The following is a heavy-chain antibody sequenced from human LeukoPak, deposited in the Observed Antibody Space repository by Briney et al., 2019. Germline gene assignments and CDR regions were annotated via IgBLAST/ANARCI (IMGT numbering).Heavy chain of an antibody. J-gene: IGHJ4*02. CDR2: IGSSGSNV. Sequence: PGGSLRLSCAASGFSFSNYDMNWVRQAPGKGLEWVSYIGSSGSNVYYAGSVKGRFTISRDNAKNSLYLQMNSLRAEDTAVYYCARRSSGYYYSFDYWGQGTLVTVSS. V-gene: IGHV3-48*03. CDR1: GFSFSNYD. CDR3: ARRSSGYYYSFDY. D-gene: IGHD3-22*01.